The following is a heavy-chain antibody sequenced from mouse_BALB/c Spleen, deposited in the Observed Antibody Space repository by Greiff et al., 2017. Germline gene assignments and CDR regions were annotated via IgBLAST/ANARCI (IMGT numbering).Heavy chain of an antibody. CDR3: AINWDTFAY. CDR1: GFNIKDTY. Sequence: VQLKQSGAELVKPGASVKLSCTASGFNIKDTYMHWVKQRPEQGLEWIGRIDPANGNTKYDPKFQGKATITADTSSNTAYLQLSSLTSEDTAVYYCAINWDTFAYWGQGTLVTVSA. V-gene: IGHV14-3*02. CDR2: IDPANGNT. J-gene: IGHJ3*01. D-gene: IGHD4-1*01.